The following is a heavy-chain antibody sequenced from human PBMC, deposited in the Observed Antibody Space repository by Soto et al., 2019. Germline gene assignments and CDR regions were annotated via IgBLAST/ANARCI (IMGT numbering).Heavy chain of an antibody. Sequence: QVQLVQSGAEVKKPGASVKISCKASGYTFTNYYIHWVRQAPGQGLEWMGMINPRGGTTSYPQKFQGRVTMTRDTSTSTVYMELSRLRSEDTAVYYCARDSEYYYDDSNNPYNALDIWGQGTMVTVSS. CDR2: INPRGGTT. V-gene: IGHV1-46*03. D-gene: IGHD3-22*01. CDR3: ARDSEYYYDDSNNPYNALDI. J-gene: IGHJ3*02. CDR1: GYTFTNYY.